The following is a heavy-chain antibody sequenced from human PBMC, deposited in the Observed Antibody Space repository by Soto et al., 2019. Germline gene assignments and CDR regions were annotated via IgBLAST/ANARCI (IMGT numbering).Heavy chain of an antibody. CDR1: GFMFSAYT. CDR3: ATPYYYNH. V-gene: IGHV3-21*01. J-gene: IGHJ4*02. Sequence: GGSLRLSCAASGFMFSAYTMSWVRQAPGKGLEWLSSITSNSDHIDYADSVRGRFTVSRDNARKSLYLQMGSLGAEDTGVYYCATPYYYNHWGPGTRVTVSS. CDR2: ITSNSDHI.